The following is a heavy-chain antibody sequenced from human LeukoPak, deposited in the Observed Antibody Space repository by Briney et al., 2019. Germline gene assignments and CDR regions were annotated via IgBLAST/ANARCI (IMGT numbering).Heavy chain of an antibody. Sequence: GGSLRLSCAASGFTFSSYSMNWVRQAPGKGLEWVSSISSSSSYIYYADSEKGRFTISRDNAKNSLYLQMNSLRAEDTAVYYCAADKHYYGSGKTFDYWGQGTLVTVSS. J-gene: IGHJ4*02. D-gene: IGHD3-10*01. CDR2: ISSSSSYI. CDR1: GFTFSSYS. CDR3: AADKHYYGSGKTFDY. V-gene: IGHV3-21*01.